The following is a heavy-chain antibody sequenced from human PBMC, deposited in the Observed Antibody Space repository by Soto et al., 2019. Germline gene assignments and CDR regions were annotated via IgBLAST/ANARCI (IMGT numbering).Heavy chain of an antibody. CDR3: ARERESSGRSF. D-gene: IGHD3-22*01. J-gene: IGHJ4*02. Sequence: QVQLQESGPGLVKPSQTLSLPCTVSGGSISSGGYYWSWIRQHPGKGLEWIGYIYYSRSTYYNPSLKSRVTISVDTSKNQCSLKLSSVTAADTAVYYCARERESSGRSFWGRGTLVTVSS. CDR2: IYYSRST. V-gene: IGHV4-31*03. CDR1: GGSISSGGYY.